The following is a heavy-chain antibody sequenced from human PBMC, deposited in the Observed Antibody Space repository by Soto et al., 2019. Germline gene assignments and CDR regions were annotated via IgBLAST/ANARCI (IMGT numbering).Heavy chain of an antibody. CDR2: SRNKANSYTT. D-gene: IGHD2-8*02. CDR1: GFTFSDYY. Sequence: GGSLRLSCAASGFTFSDYYMDWVHQAPGKGLEWVSRSRNKANSYTTEYAASVNGRFTISRDGSKSSLYLQMNSLKTEDTALYYCTRTVRDITGHSNFDSWGQGTLVTVSS. J-gene: IGHJ4*02. CDR3: TRTVRDITGHSNFDS. V-gene: IGHV3-72*01.